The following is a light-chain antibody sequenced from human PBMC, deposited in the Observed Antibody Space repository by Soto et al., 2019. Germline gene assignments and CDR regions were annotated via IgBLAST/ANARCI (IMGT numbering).Light chain of an antibody. CDR2: DAS. CDR1: YSISSC. Sequence: IHMTQSPSTLSASXGDRVTIISRVRYSISSCLAWYHQKPGKAXKLMIXDASSLESGVQSRFSGSGSGKEFTLKISSLQPEDFATYYCKQLNSYLFLTFGGGTKVDIK. J-gene: IGKJ4*01. V-gene: IGKV1-5*02. CDR3: KQLNSYLFLT.